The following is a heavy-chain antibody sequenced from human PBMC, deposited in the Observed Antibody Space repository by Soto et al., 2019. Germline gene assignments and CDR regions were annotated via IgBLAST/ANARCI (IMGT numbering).Heavy chain of an antibody. CDR3: ATWTWLVPFAY. CDR1: GYTFTSYV. CDR2: INAGNGYT. Sequence: QVQLVQSGAEVKKPGASVKVSCKASGYTFTSYVIHWARQAPGQRLEWMGWINAGNGYTKYSQKFQGRVTITRDTSASTAYMELNSLRSEDTAVYYCATWTWLVPFAYWGQGTLVTVSS. D-gene: IGHD6-19*01. J-gene: IGHJ4*02. V-gene: IGHV1-3*01.